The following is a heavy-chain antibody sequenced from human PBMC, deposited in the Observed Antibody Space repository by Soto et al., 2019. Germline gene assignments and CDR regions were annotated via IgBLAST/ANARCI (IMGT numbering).Heavy chain of an antibody. V-gene: IGHV4-4*02. J-gene: IGHJ4*02. CDR1: GGSISNSNW. CDR3: ACYYDSGGYRFDY. Sequence: SETLSLTCAVSGGSISNSNWWSWVRQPPGKELEWIGEIYHSGATNYNPSLKSRVTMSVDKSKNRFSLELSSVTAADAAVYYCACYYDSGGYRFDYWGQGTLVTVSS. D-gene: IGHD3-22*01. CDR2: IYHSGAT.